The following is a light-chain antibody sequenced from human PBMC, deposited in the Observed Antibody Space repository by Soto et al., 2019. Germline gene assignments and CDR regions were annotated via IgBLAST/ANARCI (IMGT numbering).Light chain of an antibody. CDR1: SSDVGGYNY. CDR3: CSYTSSSTLV. Sequence: QSVLTQPASVSGSPGQSITISCTGTSSDVGGYNYVSWYQQHPGKAPKLMIYEVSHRPSGVSDRFSGSKSGNTASLTISGLQAEDEADYYCCSYTSSSTLVFGSETKLTVL. CDR2: EVS. J-gene: IGLJ1*01. V-gene: IGLV2-14*01.